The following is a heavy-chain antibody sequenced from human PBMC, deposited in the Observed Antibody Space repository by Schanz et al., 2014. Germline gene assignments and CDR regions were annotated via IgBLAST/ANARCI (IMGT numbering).Heavy chain of an antibody. Sequence: EVFLVESGGGLVQPGGSLRLSCAASGFAFSSFALSWVRQSPGKGLEWVSVIYSGGSTYYADSVKGRFTISRDNSKNTLYLQMNSLRAEDTAVYYCARGYSSSMDVWGQGTTVTVSS. CDR3: ARGYSSSMDV. CDR2: IYSGGST. CDR1: GFAFSSFA. D-gene: IGHD6-6*01. V-gene: IGHV3-66*01. J-gene: IGHJ6*02.